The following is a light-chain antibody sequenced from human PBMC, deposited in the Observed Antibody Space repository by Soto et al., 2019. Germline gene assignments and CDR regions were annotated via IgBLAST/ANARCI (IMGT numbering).Light chain of an antibody. V-gene: IGLV2-11*01. J-gene: IGLJ1*01. CDR1: SSDVGGYSY. CDR2: DVS. CDR3: CSYAGAFTYV. Sequence: ALTQPRSVSGSPGHSVTISCTGTSSDVGGYSYVSWYQQHPGKAPKLMISDVSKRPSGVPDRFSGSKFGNTASLTISGLQAEDEADYYCCSYAGAFTYVFGSGTKVTVL.